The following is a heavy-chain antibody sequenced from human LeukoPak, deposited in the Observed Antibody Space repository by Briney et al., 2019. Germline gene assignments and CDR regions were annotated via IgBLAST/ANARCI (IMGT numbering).Heavy chain of an antibody. V-gene: IGHV3-48*04. J-gene: IGHJ4*02. Sequence: PGGSLRLSCAASGFTFSSYSMNWVRQAPGKGLEWVSYISSSSSTIYYADSVKGRFTISRDNAKNSLYLQMNSLRAEDTAVYYCARDRDYYDSSGYYADYFDYWGQGTLVTVSS. CDR1: GFTFSSYS. D-gene: IGHD3-22*01. CDR3: ARDRDYYDSSGYYADYFDY. CDR2: ISSSSSTI.